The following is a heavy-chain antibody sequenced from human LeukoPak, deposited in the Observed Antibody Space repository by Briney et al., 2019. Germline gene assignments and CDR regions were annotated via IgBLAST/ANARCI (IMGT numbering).Heavy chain of an antibody. J-gene: IGHJ4*02. V-gene: IGHV3-15*01. Sequence: GGSLRLSCAASGFSLSIAWMSWVRQAPGKGLEWVGRIKTKIDGGTTDYAAPVKGRFTISRDDSKNTLYLQMNSLKTEDTAVYYSTSMSLLDPYYYGSGITDFWGQGTLVTVSS. CDR3: TSMSLLDPYYYGSGITDF. CDR1: GFSLSIAW. D-gene: IGHD3-10*01. CDR2: IKTKIDGGTT.